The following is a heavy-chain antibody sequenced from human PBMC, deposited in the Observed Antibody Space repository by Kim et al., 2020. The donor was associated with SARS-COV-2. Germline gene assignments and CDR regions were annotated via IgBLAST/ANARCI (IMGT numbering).Heavy chain of an antibody. Sequence: SETLSLTCTVSGGSISSYSWSWIRQPPGKGLEWMGYIYYSGSTNYNPSLKSRVTISVDTSKNQFSLKLSSVTAADTAVYYCARGADLGDWGQGTLVTFSS. CDR3: ARGADLGD. CDR1: GGSISSYS. V-gene: IGHV4-59*13. J-gene: IGHJ4*02. CDR2: IYYSGST.